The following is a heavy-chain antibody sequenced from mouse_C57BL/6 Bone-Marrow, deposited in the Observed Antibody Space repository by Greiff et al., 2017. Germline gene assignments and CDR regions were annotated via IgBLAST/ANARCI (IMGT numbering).Heavy chain of an antibody. V-gene: IGHV1-4*01. J-gene: IGHJ3*01. D-gene: IGHD1-2*01. CDR3: ARKAMTTGAWFAY. CDR2: INPSSGYT. Sequence: QVLLQQSGAELARPGASLKMSCKASGYTFTSYTMHWVKQRPGQGLEWIGYINPSSGYTKYNQKFKDKAPLTADQSSSTAYMQLSSLTSEDSAVYYCARKAMTTGAWFAYWGKGTLVTVSA. CDR1: GYTFTSYT.